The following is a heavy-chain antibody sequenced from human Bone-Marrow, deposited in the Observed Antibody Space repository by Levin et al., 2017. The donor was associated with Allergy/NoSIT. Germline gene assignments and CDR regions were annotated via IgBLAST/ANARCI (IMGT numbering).Heavy chain of an antibody. Sequence: SETLSLTCTVSGGSISSYYWSWIRQPPGKGLEWIGYIYYSGSTNYNPSLKSRVTISVDTSKNQFSLKLSSVTAADTAVYYCARHAYCGGDCYREGEFYFDYWGQGTLVTVSS. V-gene: IGHV4-59*08. CDR1: GGSISSYY. CDR3: ARHAYCGGDCYREGEFYFDY. D-gene: IGHD2-21*02. CDR2: IYYSGST. J-gene: IGHJ4*02.